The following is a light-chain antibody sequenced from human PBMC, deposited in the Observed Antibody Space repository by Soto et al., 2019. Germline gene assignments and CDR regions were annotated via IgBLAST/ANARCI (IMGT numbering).Light chain of an antibody. CDR1: NSDVGGYNY. J-gene: IGLJ1*01. CDR3: SSYTTTNTLYV. V-gene: IGLV2-14*01. Sequence: QSVLTQPASVSGSPGQSITITCTGTNSDVGGYNYVSWYQHHPGKAPKLMIYEVFNRPSGVSSRFSGSKSGSTASLTISGLQAEDEADYYCSSYTTTNTLYVFGTGTKLTVL. CDR2: EVF.